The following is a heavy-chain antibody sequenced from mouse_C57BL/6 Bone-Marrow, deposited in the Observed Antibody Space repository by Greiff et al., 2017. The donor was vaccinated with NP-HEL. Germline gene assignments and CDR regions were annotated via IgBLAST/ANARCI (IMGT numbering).Heavy chain of an antibody. Sequence: EVMLVESGAELVRPGASVKLSCTASGFNIKDDYMHWVKQRPEQGLEWIGWIDPENGDTEYASKFQGKATITADTSSNTAYLQLSSLTSEDTAVYYCTTSPCVTTVGDWYFDVWGTGTTVTVSS. V-gene: IGHV14-4*01. J-gene: IGHJ1*03. CDR2: IDPENGDT. D-gene: IGHD1-1*01. CDR1: GFNIKDDY. CDR3: TTSPCVTTVGDWYFDV.